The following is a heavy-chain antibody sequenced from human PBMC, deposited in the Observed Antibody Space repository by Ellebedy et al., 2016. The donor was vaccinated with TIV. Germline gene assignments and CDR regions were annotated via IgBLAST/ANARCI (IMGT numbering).Heavy chain of an antibody. CDR1: GGTFSSYA. D-gene: IGHD4-17*01. V-gene: IGHV1-69*13. J-gene: IGHJ4*02. Sequence: AASVKVSCKASGGTFSSYAISWVRQAPGQGLEWMGGIIPIFGTANYAQKFQGRVTITADESTSTAYMELSSLRSEDTAVYYCASSGPTVTTNFDYWGQGTLVTVSS. CDR2: IIPIFGTA. CDR3: ASSGPTVTTNFDY.